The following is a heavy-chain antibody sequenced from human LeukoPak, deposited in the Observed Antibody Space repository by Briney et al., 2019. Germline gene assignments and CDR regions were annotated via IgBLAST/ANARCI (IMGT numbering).Heavy chain of an antibody. Sequence: SETLYLSCTVSGGSISSYCWSWIRQPPGKGLEWIGYIYYSGSTNYNPSLKSRVTISVDTSKNQFSLKLSSVTAADTAVYYCARDRVVPAATSYYYYGMDVWGRGTTVTVSS. CDR1: GGSISSYC. V-gene: IGHV4-59*01. CDR2: IYYSGST. CDR3: ARDRVVPAATSYYYYGMDV. J-gene: IGHJ6*02. D-gene: IGHD2-2*01.